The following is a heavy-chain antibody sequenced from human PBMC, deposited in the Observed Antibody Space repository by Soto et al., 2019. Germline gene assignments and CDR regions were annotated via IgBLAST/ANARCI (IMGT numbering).Heavy chain of an antibody. CDR1: GGSISSGGYY. V-gene: IGHV4-31*03. CDR3: ARALAQRALWFGEFDY. Sequence: SETLSLTCTVSGGSISSGGYYWSWIRQHPGKGLEWIGYIYYSGSTYYNPSLKSRVTISVDTSKNQFSLKLSSVTAADTAVYYCARALAQRALWFGEFDYWGQGTLVTVSS. D-gene: IGHD3-10*01. CDR2: IYYSGST. J-gene: IGHJ4*02.